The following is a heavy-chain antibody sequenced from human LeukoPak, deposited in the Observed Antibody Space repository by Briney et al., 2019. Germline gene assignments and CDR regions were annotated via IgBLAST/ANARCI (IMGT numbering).Heavy chain of an antibody. J-gene: IGHJ5*02. CDR1: GGSISSSDSY. D-gene: IGHD2-2*02. CDR2: MYYSGST. V-gene: IGHV4-39*01. CDR3: ARHPPRDCSSSSCYKRWFDP. Sequence: SETLSLTCTVSGGSISSSDSYWGWIRQPPGQGLEWIGSMYYSGSTYYNASLKSRVTISVDTSKNQFSLKLNSVTAADTAVYYCARHPPRDCSSSSCYKRWFDPWGQGTLVTVSS.